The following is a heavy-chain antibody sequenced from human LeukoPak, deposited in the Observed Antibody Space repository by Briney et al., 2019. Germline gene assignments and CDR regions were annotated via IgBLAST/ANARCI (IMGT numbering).Heavy chain of an antibody. V-gene: IGHV4-39*01. CDR2: VYYSGST. CDR1: GDSISNANYY. D-gene: IGHD3-22*01. Sequence: SETLSLTCTVSGDSISNANYYWDWIRQPPGKGLEWIGNVYYSGSTKYNPSLESRVTISVDTSKNQFSLRLTSVTAADTAVYYCVRYSSALGWFDSWGQGTLVTVSS. J-gene: IGHJ5*01. CDR3: VRYSSALGWFDS.